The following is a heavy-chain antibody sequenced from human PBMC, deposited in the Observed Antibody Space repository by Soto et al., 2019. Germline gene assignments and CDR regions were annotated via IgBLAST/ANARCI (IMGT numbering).Heavy chain of an antibody. CDR2: ISGSGGST. CDR3: AKDHLACGGDCYGHFQH. D-gene: IGHD2-21*02. Sequence: EVQLLESGGGLVQPGGSLRLSCAASGFTFSSYAMSWVRQAPGKGLEWVSAISGSGGSTYYADSVKGRFTISRDNSKNTLYLQMNSLRAEDTAVYYCAKDHLACGGDCYGHFQHWGQGTLVTVSS. CDR1: GFTFSSYA. J-gene: IGHJ1*01. V-gene: IGHV3-23*01.